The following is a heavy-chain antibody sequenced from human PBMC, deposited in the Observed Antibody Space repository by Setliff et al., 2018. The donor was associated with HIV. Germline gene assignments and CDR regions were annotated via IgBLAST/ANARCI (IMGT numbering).Heavy chain of an antibody. D-gene: IGHD1-26*01. CDR3: AYRRGGWELRV. V-gene: IGHV1-18*01. Sequence: WASVKVSCKASGYSPGNYGIAWVRQARGQGLEWLGWISVNTGDVFYAQTFQGRVTMTEDASTGTVHMDLRGLTFDDSAIYFCAYRRGGWELRVWGQGTSVTVSS. CDR1: GYSPGNYG. CDR2: ISVNTGDV. J-gene: IGHJ4*02.